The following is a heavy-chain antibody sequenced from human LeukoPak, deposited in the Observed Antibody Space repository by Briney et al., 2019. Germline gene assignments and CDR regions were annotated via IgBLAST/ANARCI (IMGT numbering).Heavy chain of an antibody. V-gene: IGHV4-4*07. J-gene: IGHJ4*02. CDR2: IYTSGST. CDR1: GGSISSYY. D-gene: IGHD3-22*01. CDR3: ARSYDSSGYPLYLAY. Sequence: SETLSLTCTVSGGSISSYYRSWIRQPAGKGLEWIGRIYTSGSTNYNPSLKSRVTMSVDTSKNQFSLKLSSVTAADTAVYYCARSYDSSGYPLYLAYWGQGTLVTVSS.